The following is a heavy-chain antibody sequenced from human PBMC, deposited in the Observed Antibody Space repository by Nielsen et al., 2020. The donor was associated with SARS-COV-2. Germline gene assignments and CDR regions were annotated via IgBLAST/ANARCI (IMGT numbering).Heavy chain of an antibody. CDR3: AKDPSGDYDIDYGMDV. Sequence: GESLKISCAVSGFTVSSNYMSWVRQAPGKGLEWVSHIYDTGYTYYADSVKGRFTISRDISKNTVYLQMNSLRAEDTALYYCAKDPSGDYDIDYGMDVWGQGTTVTVSS. V-gene: IGHV3-53*05. CDR1: GFTVSSNY. CDR2: IYDTGYT. D-gene: IGHD3-9*01. J-gene: IGHJ6*02.